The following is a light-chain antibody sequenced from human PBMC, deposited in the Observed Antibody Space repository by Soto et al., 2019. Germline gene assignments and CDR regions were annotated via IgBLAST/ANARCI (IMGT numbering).Light chain of an antibody. J-gene: IGKJ2*01. CDR2: AAS. CDR3: RQHKSWPFT. Sequence: EIVMTQSPATLSVSPGERATLSCRASQSVTSSLAGFQQKTGQAPRLLIYAASARASGIASRLSGSGSGTEFTRTISSLQSEDFAVYYCRQHKSWPFTCGQGTKLEIK. V-gene: IGKV3-15*01. CDR1: QSVTSS.